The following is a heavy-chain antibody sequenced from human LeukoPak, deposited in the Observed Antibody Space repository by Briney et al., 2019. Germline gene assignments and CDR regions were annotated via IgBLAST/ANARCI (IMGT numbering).Heavy chain of an antibody. D-gene: IGHD3-22*01. CDR1: GFTFSSYW. CDR3: ARDKGLHYYDSSGYYDY. J-gene: IGHJ4*02. Sequence: PGGSLRLSCAASGFTFSSYWMSWVRQAPGKGLEWVANIKQDGSEKYYVDSVKGRFTISRDNAKNSLYLQMNSLRAEDTAVYYCARDKGLHYYDSSGYYDYWGQGTLVTVSS. V-gene: IGHV3-7*01. CDR2: IKQDGSEK.